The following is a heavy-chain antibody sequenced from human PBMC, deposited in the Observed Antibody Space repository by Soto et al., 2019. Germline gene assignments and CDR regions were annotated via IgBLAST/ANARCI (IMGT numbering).Heavy chain of an antibody. J-gene: IGHJ6*02. CDR2: IYYSGST. CDR3: ARDVFAGMDV. CDR1: GGSISSYY. Sequence: SETLSLTCTVSGGSISSYYWSWIRQPPGKGLEWIGYIYYSGSTNYNPSLKSRVTISVDTSKNQFSLKLSSVTAADTAVYYCARDVFAGMDVWGQGTTVTVSS. V-gene: IGHV4-59*01.